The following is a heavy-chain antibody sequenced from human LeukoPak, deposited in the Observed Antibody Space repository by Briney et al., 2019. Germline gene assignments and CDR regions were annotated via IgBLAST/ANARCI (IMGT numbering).Heavy chain of an antibody. D-gene: IGHD6-6*01. CDR1: GGSISSSSYY. V-gene: IGHV4-39*01. CDR3: ASLIEYSSSPFDY. CDR2: IYYSGST. J-gene: IGHJ4*02. Sequence: KPSETLSLTCTVSGGSISSSSYYWGWIRQPPGKGLEWIGSIYYSGSTYYNPSLKSRVTISVDTSKNQFSLKLSSVTAADTAVYYCASLIEYSSSPFDYWGQGTLVTVSS.